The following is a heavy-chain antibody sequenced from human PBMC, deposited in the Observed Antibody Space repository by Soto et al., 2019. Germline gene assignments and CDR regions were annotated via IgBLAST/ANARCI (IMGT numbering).Heavy chain of an antibody. Sequence: QVQLVESGGGLVKPGGSLRLSCAASGFTFSYYYMSWIRQAPGKGLDWVSYISSSGTTIYYADSVKGRFTISRDNAKNSLYRQMDSVGAEDSAVYYCAKDLRTSFILRAGLGFPFDIWGQGTMVTVSS. V-gene: IGHV3-11*01. J-gene: IGHJ3*02. CDR1: GFTFSYYY. CDR3: AKDLRTSFILRAGLGFPFDI. D-gene: IGHD2-2*01. CDR2: ISSSGTTI.